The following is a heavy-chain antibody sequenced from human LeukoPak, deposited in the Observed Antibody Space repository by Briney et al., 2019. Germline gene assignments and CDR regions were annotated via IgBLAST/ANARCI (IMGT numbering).Heavy chain of an antibody. V-gene: IGHV4-34*01. CDR1: GGSFSGYY. CDR3: ARVFDSGSQAYFYYMDV. Sequence: SETLSLTCAVYGGSFSGYYWSWIRQPPGKGPEWIGEINHSGSTNYNPSLKGRVTISVDTSKNQFSLKVSSVTAADTAVYYCARVFDSGSQAYFYYMDVWGKGTTVTIFS. J-gene: IGHJ6*03. CDR2: INHSGST. D-gene: IGHD3-10*01.